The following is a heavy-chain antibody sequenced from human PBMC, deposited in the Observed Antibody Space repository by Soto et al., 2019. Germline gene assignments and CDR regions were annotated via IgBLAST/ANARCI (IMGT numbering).Heavy chain of an antibody. CDR3: ASDQFTRCNGGSCYYYYGTDY. CDR2: IYYRAST. J-gene: IGHJ6*02. V-gene: IGHV4-59*01. CDR1: GGSISSYY. D-gene: IGHD2-15*01. Sequence: QVQLQESGPGLVKPAETLSLTCTVSGGSISSYYWSWIRQPPGKGLEWIGYIYYRASTTYTPSLHTRLPLPVHTSKNLFPLKRTSVPAAATAVYYCASDQFTRCNGGSCYYYYGTDYRGQEPTLT.